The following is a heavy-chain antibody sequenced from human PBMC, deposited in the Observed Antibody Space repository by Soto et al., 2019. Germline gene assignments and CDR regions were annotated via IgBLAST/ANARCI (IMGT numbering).Heavy chain of an antibody. CDR3: ATLTYCRSASCPNYYYVMDV. V-gene: IGHV3-21*02. D-gene: IGHD2-2*01. J-gene: IGHJ6*02. Sequence: EVQLVESGGGLVMPGGSLSLSCAASGFTFTTYRLTWVRQAPGKGLEWVASIGSSSNYIYYADSVKGRFTISRDNAKNSLFLQMNSLRAEDTAVYYCATLTYCRSASCPNYYYVMDVWGQGTTVTVSS. CDR1: GFTFTTYR. CDR2: IGSSSNYI.